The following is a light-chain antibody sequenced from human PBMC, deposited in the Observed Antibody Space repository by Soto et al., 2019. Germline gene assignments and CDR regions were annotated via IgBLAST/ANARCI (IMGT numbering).Light chain of an antibody. CDR2: DAS. CDR1: QSVSSS. J-gene: IGKJ2*01. Sequence: EIVLTQSPATLSLSPGERATLSCRASQSVSSSLAWYQQKPGQAPRLLIYDASNRATGIPARFSGSGSGTDCTLTISSLDPEDFAVYYCQQRSNWPPYTFGQGTKLDIK. V-gene: IGKV3-11*01. CDR3: QQRSNWPPYT.